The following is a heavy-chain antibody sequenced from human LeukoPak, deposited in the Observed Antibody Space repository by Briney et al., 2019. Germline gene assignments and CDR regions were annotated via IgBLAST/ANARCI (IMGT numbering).Heavy chain of an antibody. CDR2: ISGSGST. J-gene: IGHJ3*02. CDR1: GGSISNGGYY. CDR3: ARDFTGGTFDS. D-gene: IGHD3-16*01. V-gene: IGHV4-31*03. Sequence: SETLSLTCTVSGGSISNGGYYWSWVRQHPGKGLEWIGSISGSGSTYYNPSLKSRLTISVDTSKNLFSLKLTSVIAADTAVYYCARDFTGGTFDSWGQGTMVSVSS.